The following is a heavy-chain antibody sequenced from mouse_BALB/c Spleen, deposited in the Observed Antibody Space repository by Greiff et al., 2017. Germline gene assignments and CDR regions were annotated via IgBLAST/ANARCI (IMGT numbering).Heavy chain of an antibody. V-gene: IGHV5-9-4*01. CDR1: GFTFSSYA. Sequence: VQLKESGGGLVKPGGSLKLSCAASGFTFSSYAMSWVRQSPEKRLEWVAEISSGGSYTYYPDTVTGRFTISRDNAKNTLYLEMSSLRSEDTAMYYCAREDGTHAYWGQGTLVTVSA. CDR3: AREDGTHAY. J-gene: IGHJ3*01. D-gene: IGHD2-1*01. CDR2: ISSGGSYT.